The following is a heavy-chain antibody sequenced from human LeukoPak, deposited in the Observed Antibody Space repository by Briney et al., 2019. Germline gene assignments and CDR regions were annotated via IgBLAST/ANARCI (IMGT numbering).Heavy chain of an antibody. CDR1: GFTFSSYG. V-gene: IGHV3-21*01. J-gene: IGHJ4*02. CDR2: ISSSSAYI. CDR3: ARSSGYYFDY. Sequence: GRSLRLSCAASGFTFSSYGMHWVRQAPGKGLDWVSFISSSSAYIYYADSVKGRFTISRDNAKNSLYLQMNSLRAEDTAVYYCARSSGYYFDYWGQGTLVTVSS. D-gene: IGHD3-22*01.